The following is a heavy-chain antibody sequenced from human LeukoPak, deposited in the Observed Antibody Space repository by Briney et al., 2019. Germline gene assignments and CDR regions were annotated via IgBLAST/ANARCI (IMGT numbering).Heavy chain of an antibody. CDR3: ARQRADYYYYYVDV. Sequence: SETLSLTCTVSGGSINTANYYWGWLRQPPGKGLEWIGSIYYSETTYDNPSLKSRVTISIETSKNQSPLRLSSVTASDTAVYYCARQRADYYYYYVDVWGEGTTVAVS. CDR1: GGSINTANYY. J-gene: IGHJ6*03. V-gene: IGHV4-39*01. CDR2: IYYSETT.